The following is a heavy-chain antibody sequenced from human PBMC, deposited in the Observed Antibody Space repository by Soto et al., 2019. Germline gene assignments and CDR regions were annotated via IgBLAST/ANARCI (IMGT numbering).Heavy chain of an antibody. Sequence: GGSLRLSCVASGFTFSRDGMVWVRQAPGKGLEWMTTISSDGRNEHYADSVQGRFTVSRDNSKNTVYLQMDSLRDEDTAVYYCTRGGTPYFDWWGQGTPVTVSS. V-gene: IGHV3-30*04. CDR1: GFTFSRDG. CDR2: ISSDGRNE. CDR3: TRGGTPYFDW. D-gene: IGHD1-1*01. J-gene: IGHJ4*02.